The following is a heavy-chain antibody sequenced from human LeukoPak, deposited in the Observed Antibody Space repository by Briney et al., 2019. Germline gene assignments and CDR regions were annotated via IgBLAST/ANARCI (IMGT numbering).Heavy chain of an antibody. CDR1: GGFISSSSYY. CDR3: ARCSGGSCYYLRPYYFDY. CDR2: IYYSGST. D-gene: IGHD2-15*01. Sequence: SETLSLTCTVSGGFISSSSYYWGWIRQPPGKGLEWIGSIYYSGSTYYNPSLKSRVTISVDTSKNQFSLKLSSVTAADTAVYYCARCSGGSCYYLRPYYFDYWGQGTLVTVSS. V-gene: IGHV4-39*01. J-gene: IGHJ4*02.